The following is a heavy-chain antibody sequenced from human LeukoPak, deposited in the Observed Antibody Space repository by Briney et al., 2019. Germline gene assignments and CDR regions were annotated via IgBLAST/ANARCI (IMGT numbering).Heavy chain of an antibody. CDR2: ISYSGST. Sequence: KPSETLSLTCTVSGGSISGYFWSWIRQPPGKGLEWIGYISYSGSTNYNPSLKSRITISVDTSKNQFSLKLSSVTAADTAVYYCARGGSHEPHDYWGQGTLVTVSS. J-gene: IGHJ4*02. CDR3: ARGGSHEPHDY. CDR1: GGSISGYF. V-gene: IGHV4-59*08. D-gene: IGHD1-14*01.